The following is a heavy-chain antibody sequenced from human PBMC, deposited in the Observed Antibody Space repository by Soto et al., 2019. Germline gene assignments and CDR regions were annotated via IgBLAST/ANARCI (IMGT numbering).Heavy chain of an antibody. CDR3: ARGGSSDWQVALDI. J-gene: IGHJ3*02. CDR2: INHAGKN. D-gene: IGHD6-19*01. Sequence: QVQQHQWGAGLLKPSETLSLTCAVSSEYLGSDYWNWIRQSPGKGLEWIGEINHAGKNNYSPSLKSRVTMSIDMSKNMVSLKLTSVTAADTAVYYCARGGSSDWQVALDIWGKGTMVTVYS. CDR1: SEYLGSDY. V-gene: IGHV4-34*01.